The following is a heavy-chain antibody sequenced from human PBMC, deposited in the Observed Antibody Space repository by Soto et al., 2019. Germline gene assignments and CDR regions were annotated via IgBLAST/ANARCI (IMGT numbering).Heavy chain of an antibody. CDR3: ARIPRSITMVRGVMSGYYYYGMDV. CDR2: INHSGST. D-gene: IGHD3-10*01. J-gene: IGHJ6*02. CDR1: GGSFSGYY. Sequence: SETLSLTCAVYGGSFSGYYWSWIRQPPGKGLEWIGEINHSGSTNYNPSLKSRVTISVDTSKNQFSLQLSSVTAADTAVYYCARIPRSITMVRGVMSGYYYYGMDVWGQGTTVTVSS. V-gene: IGHV4-34*01.